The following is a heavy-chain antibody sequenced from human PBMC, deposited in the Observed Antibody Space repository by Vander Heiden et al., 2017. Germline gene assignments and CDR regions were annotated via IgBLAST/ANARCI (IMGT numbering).Heavy chain of an antibody. CDR2: INPNSGGT. D-gene: IGHD3-10*01. J-gene: IGHJ6*02. CDR3: ARDFAGSGSYYTLYYYYGMEV. V-gene: IGHV1-2*02. Sequence: QVQLVQSGAEVKKPGASVKVSCKASGYTFTDYFMHWVRQAPGQGLEWMGWINPNSGGTNYAQKFQGRVTMTRDTSISTAYMELSRLRSDDTAVYYCARDFAGSGSYYTLYYYYGMEVWGQGTTVTVSS. CDR1: GYTFTDYF.